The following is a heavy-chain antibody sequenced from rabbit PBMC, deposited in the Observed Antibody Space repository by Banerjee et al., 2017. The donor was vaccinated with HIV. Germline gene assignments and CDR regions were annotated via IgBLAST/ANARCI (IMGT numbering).Heavy chain of an antibody. V-gene: IGHV1S45*01. D-gene: IGHD4-1*01. CDR1: GFSLSNAYV. J-gene: IGHJ3*01. Sequence: QEQLQESGGGLFQPEGSLTLTCKASGFSLSNAYVMCWVRQAPGKGLEWIACIGVGRGNTYYASWAKGRLTISKTSSTTVTLQMTSLTTADTATYFCARSVVAGVSLWGQGTLVTVS. CDR3: ARSVVAGVSL. CDR2: IGVGRGNT.